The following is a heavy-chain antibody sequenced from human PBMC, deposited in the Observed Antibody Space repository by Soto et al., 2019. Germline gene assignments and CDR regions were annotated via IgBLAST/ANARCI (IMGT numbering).Heavy chain of an antibody. Sequence: SGPTLVNPTQTLTLTCTLSGFSLNASGVRVGWIRQPPGKALEWLALIYWDDGKRCSPSLKNRLTVTKDTLKNQVVLTMTNMDPADTGTYYCAHGEYSSDGWCFFDYWGQGTLVTVSS. CDR1: GFSLNASGVR. CDR3: AHGEYSSDGWCFFDY. J-gene: IGHJ4*02. D-gene: IGHD5-18*01. V-gene: IGHV2-5*02. CDR2: IYWDDGK.